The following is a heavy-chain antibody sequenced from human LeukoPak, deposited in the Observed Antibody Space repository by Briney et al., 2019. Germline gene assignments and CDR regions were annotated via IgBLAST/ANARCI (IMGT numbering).Heavy chain of an antibody. CDR1: GFIFSSYA. Sequence: GSSLRLSCAASGFIFSSYAMHWVRQAPGKGLEWLALISYDGSNKYYADSVKGRFTISRDNSKNTLYLQMDSLRAEDTAVYYCARVGFGVVIIEYYYMDVWGKGTTITVSS. V-gene: IGHV3-30-3*01. D-gene: IGHD3-3*01. CDR2: ISYDGSNK. J-gene: IGHJ6*03. CDR3: ARVGFGVVIIEYYYMDV.